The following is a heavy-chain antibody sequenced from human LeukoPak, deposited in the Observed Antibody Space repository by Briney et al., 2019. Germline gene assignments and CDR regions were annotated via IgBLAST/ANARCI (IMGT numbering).Heavy chain of an antibody. CDR2: MSPNNGDT. Sequence: ASVKVSRKTSGYTFTSYDINWVRQATGQGLEWLGWMSPNNGDTGYAQKFQGRVTMTRDTSTNTAYMELSALTSEDTAVYYCARNRPTTGDFISWGQGALVTVSS. D-gene: IGHD1-1*01. CDR1: GYTFTSYD. J-gene: IGHJ4*02. V-gene: IGHV1-8*01. CDR3: ARNRPTTGDFIS.